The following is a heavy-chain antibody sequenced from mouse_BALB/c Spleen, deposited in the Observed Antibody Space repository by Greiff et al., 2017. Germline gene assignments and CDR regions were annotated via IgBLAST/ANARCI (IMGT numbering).Heavy chain of an antibody. J-gene: IGHJ3*01. D-gene: IGHD1-1*01. CDR2: IYPGSGNT. CDR3: ARIYGSSAAWFAY. CDR1: GYTFTDYY. Sequence: VKLMESGAELARPGASVKLSCKASGYTFTDYYINWVKQRTGQGLEWIGEIYPGSGNTYYNEKFKGKATLTADKSSSTAYMQLSSLTSEDSAVYCCARIYGSSAAWFAYWGQGTLVTVSA. V-gene: IGHV1-77*01.